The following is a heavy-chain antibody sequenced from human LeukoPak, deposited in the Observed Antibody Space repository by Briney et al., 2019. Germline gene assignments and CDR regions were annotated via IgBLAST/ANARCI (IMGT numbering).Heavy chain of an antibody. D-gene: IGHD2-15*01. CDR3: ARVAHCSGGSCYSSSAFDI. CDR1: GFTFSSYW. Sequence: GGSLRPSCAASGFTFSSYWMHWVRQAPGKGLVWVSRIHSDGSSTSYADSVKGRFTISRDNAKNTLYLQMNSLRAEDTAVYYCARVAHCSGGSCYSSSAFDIWGQGTMVTVSS. V-gene: IGHV3-74*01. J-gene: IGHJ3*02. CDR2: IHSDGSST.